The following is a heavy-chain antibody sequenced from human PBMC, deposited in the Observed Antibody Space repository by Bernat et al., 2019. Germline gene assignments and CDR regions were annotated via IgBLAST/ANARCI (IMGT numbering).Heavy chain of an antibody. V-gene: IGHV4-59*01. CDR2: VYYSGST. Sequence: QVQLQESGPGLVRPSETLSLTCTVSGGSISSYYWNWIRQPPGKGLEWMVYVYYSGSTNYNPSLKSRVTISIDTSKNQFSLKLRSVTAADTAVYYCARDARGYGGQRWFDPWGQGTLVTVSS. J-gene: IGHJ5*02. D-gene: IGHD4-23*01. CDR1: GGSISSYY. CDR3: ARDARGYGGQRWFDP.